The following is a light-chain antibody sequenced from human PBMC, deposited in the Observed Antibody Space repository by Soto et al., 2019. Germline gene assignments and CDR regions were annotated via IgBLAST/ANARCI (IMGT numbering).Light chain of an antibody. CDR1: QSISSY. Sequence: DIQMTQSPSSLSASVGDRVTITCRASQSISSYLNWYQQKPGKAPKLLIYAASTLHSGVPSRFSCSGSGTDFTLTISSLQPEGFATYYCQHSYSTPWTCGRGTEVEIK. V-gene: IGKV1-39*01. J-gene: IGKJ1*01. CDR2: AAS. CDR3: QHSYSTPWT.